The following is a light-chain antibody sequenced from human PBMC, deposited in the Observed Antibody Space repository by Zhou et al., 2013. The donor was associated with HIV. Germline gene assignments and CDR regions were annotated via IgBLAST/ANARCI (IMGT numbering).Light chain of an antibody. CDR1: QSISSSY. Sequence: EVLMTQSPVTLSVSPGERATLSCRASQSISSSYLAWYRQTPGQAPRLLIYDTSTRATGTPDRFSGSGSGTDFTLTISRLEPEDFAVFYCQQYGHSPLTFGGGTKVEIK. J-gene: IGKJ4*01. V-gene: IGKV3-20*01. CDR2: DTS. CDR3: QQYGHSPLT.